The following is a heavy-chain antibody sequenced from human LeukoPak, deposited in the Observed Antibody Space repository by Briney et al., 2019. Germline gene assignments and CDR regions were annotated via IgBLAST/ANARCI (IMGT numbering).Heavy chain of an antibody. CDR1: GLTVSDAW. CDR2: IKSNTDGGTT. J-gene: IGHJ4*02. D-gene: IGHD6-19*01. Sequence: PGGSLRLSLAASGLTVSDAWMTWVRQAPGKGLEWVGRIKSNTDGGTTDFAAPVKGRFSISRDHSRNTLHLEMNSLTTEDTGVYYCTTLQSLYTSHWYRAAPYFDSWGQGTLVTVSS. CDR3: TTLQSLYTSHWYRAAPYFDS. V-gene: IGHV3-15*01.